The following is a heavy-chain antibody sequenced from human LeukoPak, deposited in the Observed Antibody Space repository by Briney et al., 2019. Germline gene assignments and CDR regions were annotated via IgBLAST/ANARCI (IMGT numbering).Heavy chain of an antibody. J-gene: IGHJ4*02. CDR1: GFIFSNYA. CDR2: IQYDGSNK. V-gene: IGHV3-30*04. CDR3: ARSLTMVRAYDY. Sequence: GGSLRLSCAASGFIFSNYALHWVRQAPGKGLEWVTFIQYDGSNKYYADSVKGRFTISRDNSKNTVYLQMNSLRTEDTAVYYCARSLTMVRAYDYWGQGTLVTVSS. D-gene: IGHD3-10*01.